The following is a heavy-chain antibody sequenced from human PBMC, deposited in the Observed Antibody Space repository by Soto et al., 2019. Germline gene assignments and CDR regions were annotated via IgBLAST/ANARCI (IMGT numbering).Heavy chain of an antibody. D-gene: IGHD2-15*01. V-gene: IGHV5-51*01. Sequence: GESLKISCKGSGYSFSNYWIAWLRQMPGKGLEWMGIIFPADSYTKYSPSFQGQVTISADKSISTAYLQWSSLKASDTAMYYCASSVVVPSTMNYFDYWGQGSLVTVSS. CDR1: GYSFSNYW. CDR2: IFPADSYT. J-gene: IGHJ4*02. CDR3: ASSVVVPSTMNYFDY.